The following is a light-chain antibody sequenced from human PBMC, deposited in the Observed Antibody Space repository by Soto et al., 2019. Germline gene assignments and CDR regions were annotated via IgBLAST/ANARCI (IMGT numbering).Light chain of an antibody. Sequence: QSALTQPPSASGSPGQSVTISCTGTSSEVGGYNYVSWYQHHPGKAPKLIIYEVYKRPSGVPDRFSGSKSGNTAALTVSGLQAEDEADYYCSSYVGTNSYVFGTGTKLTVL. J-gene: IGLJ1*01. CDR1: SSEVGGYNY. CDR3: SSYVGTNSYV. V-gene: IGLV2-8*01. CDR2: EVY.